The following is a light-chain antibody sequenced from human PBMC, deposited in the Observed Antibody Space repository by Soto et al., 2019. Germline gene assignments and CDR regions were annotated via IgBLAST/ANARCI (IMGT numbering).Light chain of an antibody. Sequence: DIPMTQSPSSLSASVGDRVTITCRASQSISNYLNWYQQKPGKAPNLLIYAASSLQSGVPSRFSGSGSGTDFTLTISSLQREDFATYFCQQSYSSSWTFGQGTKVDI. CDR3: QQSYSSSWT. J-gene: IGKJ1*01. CDR2: AAS. V-gene: IGKV1-39*01. CDR1: QSISNY.